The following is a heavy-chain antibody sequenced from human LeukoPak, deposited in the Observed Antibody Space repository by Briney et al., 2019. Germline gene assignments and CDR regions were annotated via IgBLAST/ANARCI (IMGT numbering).Heavy chain of an antibody. V-gene: IGHV3-7*01. J-gene: IGHJ4*02. CDR3: ARDSASSGVSVN. D-gene: IGHD3-22*01. CDR2: IKEDGSEK. Sequence: AGGSLRLSCAASGFTFSSYWMSWVRQAPGKGLEWVANIKEDGSEKYCVDSVKGRFTISRDNAKSSMYLTMYSLRVEDTAVYYCARDSASSGVSVNWGQGTLVTVSS. CDR1: GFTFSSYW.